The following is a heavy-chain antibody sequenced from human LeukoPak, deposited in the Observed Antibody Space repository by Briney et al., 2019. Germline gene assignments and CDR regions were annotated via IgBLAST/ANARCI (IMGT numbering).Heavy chain of an antibody. V-gene: IGHV4-30-4*08. J-gene: IGHJ3*02. CDR1: GGSISSGDYY. CDR2: IYYSGST. D-gene: IGHD1-26*01. CDR3: ARAGSRDAFDI. Sequence: SQTLPLTCTVSGGSISSGDYYWSWIRQPPGKGLEWIGYIYYSGSTYYNPSLKSRVTISVDTSKNQFSLKLSSVTAADTAVYYCARAGSRDAFDIWGQGTMVTVSS.